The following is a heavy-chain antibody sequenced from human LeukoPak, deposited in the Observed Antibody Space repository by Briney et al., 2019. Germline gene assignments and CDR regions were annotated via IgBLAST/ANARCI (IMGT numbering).Heavy chain of an antibody. Sequence: ASVKVSCKASGGTFSSYAISWVRQAPGQGLEWMGRIIPILGIANYAQKFQGRVTITADKSTSTAYMELSSLGSEDTAVYYCAREKSLEPVDYWGQGTQVTVSS. J-gene: IGHJ4*02. CDR2: IIPILGIA. D-gene: IGHD1-1*01. CDR1: GGTFSSYA. V-gene: IGHV1-69*04. CDR3: AREKSLEPVDY.